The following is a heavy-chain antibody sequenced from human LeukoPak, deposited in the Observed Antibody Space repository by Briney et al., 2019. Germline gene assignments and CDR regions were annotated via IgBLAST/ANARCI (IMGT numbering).Heavy chain of an antibody. V-gene: IGHV1-8*03. J-gene: IGHJ5*02. CDR1: GYTFTSYD. CDR2: MNPNSGNT. CDR3: ARDLWSGYSSGWFNGCNWFDP. Sequence: ASVKVSCKASGYTFTSYDINWVRQATGQGLEWMGWMNPNSGNTGYAQKFQGRVTITRNTSISTAYMELSSLRSEDTAVYYCARDLWSGYSSGWFNGCNWFDPWGQGTLVTVSS. D-gene: IGHD6-19*01.